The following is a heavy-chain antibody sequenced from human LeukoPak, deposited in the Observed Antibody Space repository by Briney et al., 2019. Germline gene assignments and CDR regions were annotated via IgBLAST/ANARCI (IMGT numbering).Heavy chain of an antibody. Sequence: SETLSLTCAVSGGSISSSNWWSWVRQPPGKGLEWIGEIYHSGSTNYNPSLKSRVTISVETSKNQFSLKLTSVTAADTAVYYCARDTSSWPTLEYWGQGTLVTVSS. D-gene: IGHD6-13*01. CDR3: ARDTSSWPTLEY. CDR2: IYHSGST. V-gene: IGHV4-4*02. J-gene: IGHJ4*02. CDR1: GGSISSSNW.